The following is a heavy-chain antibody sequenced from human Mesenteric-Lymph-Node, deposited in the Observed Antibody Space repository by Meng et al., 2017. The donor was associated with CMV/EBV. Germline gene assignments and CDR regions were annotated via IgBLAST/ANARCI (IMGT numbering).Heavy chain of an antibody. Sequence: ASCFSFSNHPMHWVRQAPGKGLELVAVISDNGSYNNYVGSVKSRFTISRDNSKNTLYLQMYSLRPDDTAIYYCTREPSRGDRGFFDNWGQGTLVTVSS. CDR3: TREPSRGDRGFFDN. CDR2: ISDNGSYN. J-gene: IGHJ4*02. CDR1: CFSFSNHP. D-gene: IGHD3-10*01. V-gene: IGHV3-30*04.